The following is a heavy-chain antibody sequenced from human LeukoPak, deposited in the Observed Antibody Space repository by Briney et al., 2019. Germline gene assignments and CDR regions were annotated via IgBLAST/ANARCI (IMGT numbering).Heavy chain of an antibody. CDR1: GGSISGSY. D-gene: IGHD1-1*01. Sequence: SETLSLTCTVSGGSISGSYWSWIRQPPGKGLEWIAYMYNSGSTNYNPSLKSRVTISIDTSKNQFSLKLSSLTAADTAIYYCARLWRAAIDYGGQGTLVTVSS. CDR2: MYNSGST. CDR3: ARLWRAAIDY. V-gene: IGHV4-59*01. J-gene: IGHJ4*02.